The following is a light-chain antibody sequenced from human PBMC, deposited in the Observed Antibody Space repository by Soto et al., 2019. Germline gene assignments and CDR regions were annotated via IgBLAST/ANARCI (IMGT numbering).Light chain of an antibody. V-gene: IGLV2-14*01. CDR2: EVS. J-gene: IGLJ1*01. CDR1: SSDVGAYDY. Sequence: QSALTXPASVSGSPGQAITISCSGTSSDVGAYDYVSWYQQHPGKAPKYLIYEVSNRPSGVSDRFSGSKSGTTASLTISGLQAEDEADYYCSSYTTTDPYVFGTGTKVTVL. CDR3: SSYTTTDPYV.